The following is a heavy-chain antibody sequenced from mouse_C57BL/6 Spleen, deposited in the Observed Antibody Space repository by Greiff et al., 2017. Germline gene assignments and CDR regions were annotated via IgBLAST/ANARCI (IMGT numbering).Heavy chain of an antibody. J-gene: IGHJ4*01. V-gene: IGHV1-54*01. CDR1: GYAFTNYL. D-gene: IGHD2-3*01. CDR2: INPGSGGT. CDR3: ASDGESYYAMDY. Sequence: QVQLQQSGAELVRPGTSVKVSCKASGYAFTNYLIEWVKQRPGQGLEWIGVINPGSGGTNYNEKFKGKATLTADKSSSTAYMQLSSLTSEDSAVYFCASDGESYYAMDYWGQGTSVTVSS.